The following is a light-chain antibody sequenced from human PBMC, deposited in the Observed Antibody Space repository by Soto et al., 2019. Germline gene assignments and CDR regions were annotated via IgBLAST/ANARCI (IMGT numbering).Light chain of an antibody. CDR1: QRVGSW. CDR3: QQRHWPWT. Sequence: PGARATLSCRASQRVGSWLAWYQQKPGQPPRLLIYDVSNRATGIPARFSGSGSGTDFTLTISSLDPEDFAVYYCQQRHWPWTFGQGTTVEVK. J-gene: IGKJ1*01. V-gene: IGKV3-11*01. CDR2: DVS.